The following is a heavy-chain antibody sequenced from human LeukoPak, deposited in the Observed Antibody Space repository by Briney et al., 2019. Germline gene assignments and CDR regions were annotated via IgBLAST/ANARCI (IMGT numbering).Heavy chain of an antibody. CDR1: GGSISSYY. D-gene: IGHD3-10*01. CDR3: ARLRGDVDHGLDV. V-gene: IGHV4-59*08. CDR2: VYYTGST. J-gene: IGHJ6*02. Sequence: SETLSLTCTVSGGSISSYYWSWIRQPPGKGLEWIGYVYYTGSTNYNPSLRSRVTISLDTSKKQFSLRLTSVTAGDKAVYYCARLRGDVDHGLDVWGQGTTVTVSS.